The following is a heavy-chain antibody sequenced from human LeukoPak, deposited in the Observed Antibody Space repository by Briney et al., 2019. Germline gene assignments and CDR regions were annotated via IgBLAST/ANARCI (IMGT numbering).Heavy chain of an antibody. CDR1: GFTVSSNY. V-gene: IGHV3-66*04. CDR2: IYSGGST. D-gene: IGHD5-24*01. Sequence: GGSLRLSCAASGFTVSSNYMSWVRQAPGKGLEWVSVIYSGGSTYYADSVKGRFTISRDNSKNTLYLQMNSLRAEDTAVYYCARRRDGYNTLFDYWGQGTLVTVSS. CDR3: ARRRDGYNTLFDY. J-gene: IGHJ4*02.